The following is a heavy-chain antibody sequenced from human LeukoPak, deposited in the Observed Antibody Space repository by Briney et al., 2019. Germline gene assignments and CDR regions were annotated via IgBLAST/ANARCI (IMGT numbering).Heavy chain of an antibody. J-gene: IGHJ4*02. CDR2: IYYSGST. CDR1: GGSISSYF. V-gene: IGHV4-59*12. Sequence: PSETLSLTCTVSGGSISSYFWSWIRQPPGKGLEWIGYIYYSGSTNYNPSLKSRVTMSVDTSKNQFSLKLSSVTAADTAVYYCARSCIAAAGLYYFDYWGQGTLVTVSS. D-gene: IGHD6-13*01. CDR3: ARSCIAAAGLYYFDY.